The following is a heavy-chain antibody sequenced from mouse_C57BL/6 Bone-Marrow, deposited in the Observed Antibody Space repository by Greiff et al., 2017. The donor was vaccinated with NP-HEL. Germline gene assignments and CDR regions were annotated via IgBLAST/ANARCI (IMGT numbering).Heavy chain of an antibody. CDR3: ASYYYGSSPFAY. V-gene: IGHV5-12*01. J-gene: IGHJ3*01. Sequence: EVQRVESGGGLVQPGGSLKLSCAASGFTFSDYYMYWVRQTPEKRLEWVAYISNGGGSTYYPDTVKGRFTISRDNAKNTLYLQMSRLKSEDTAMYYCASYYYGSSPFAYWGQGTLVTVSA. D-gene: IGHD1-1*01. CDR1: GFTFSDYY. CDR2: ISNGGGST.